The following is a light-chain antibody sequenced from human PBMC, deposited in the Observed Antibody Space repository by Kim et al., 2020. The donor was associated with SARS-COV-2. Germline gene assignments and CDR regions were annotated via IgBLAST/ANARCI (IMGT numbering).Light chain of an antibody. CDR1: QGVSSY. Sequence: APGERATLSCRASQGVSSYLAWYQQKPGQAPRLLIYDASNRATAIPARFSGSGSGTDFTLTISSLEPEEFAVYYCQQRSNWPPITFGQGTRLEIK. CDR2: DAS. V-gene: IGKV3-11*01. J-gene: IGKJ5*01. CDR3: QQRSNWPPIT.